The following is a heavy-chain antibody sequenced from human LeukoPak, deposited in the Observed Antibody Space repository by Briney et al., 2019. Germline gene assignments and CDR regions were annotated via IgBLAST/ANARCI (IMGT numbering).Heavy chain of an antibody. Sequence: GESLKISCKGSGYSFTSYWIGWVRQMPGKGLERMGIIYPGDSDTRYSPSFQGQVTISADKSISTAYLQWSSLKASDTAMYYCARTTMVRGVIKELGYWGQGTLVTVSS. V-gene: IGHV5-51*01. J-gene: IGHJ4*02. CDR1: GYSFTSYW. D-gene: IGHD3-10*01. CDR3: ARTTMVRGVIKELGY. CDR2: IYPGDSDT.